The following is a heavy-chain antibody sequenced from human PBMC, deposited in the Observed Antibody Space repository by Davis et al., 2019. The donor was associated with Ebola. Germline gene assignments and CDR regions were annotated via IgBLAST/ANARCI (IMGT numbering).Heavy chain of an antibody. CDR3: ARASFGYNSGWYADY. J-gene: IGHJ4*02. Sequence: KVSCKGSGFSFTSFWIGWVRQMPGRGLEWMGIIYPGDSHTRYSPSFQGQVTISADKSISTAYLQWSSLKASDTAMYFCARASFGYNSGWYADYWGPGSLVTVSS. CDR2: IYPGDSHT. V-gene: IGHV5-51*01. CDR1: GFSFTSFW. D-gene: IGHD6-19*01.